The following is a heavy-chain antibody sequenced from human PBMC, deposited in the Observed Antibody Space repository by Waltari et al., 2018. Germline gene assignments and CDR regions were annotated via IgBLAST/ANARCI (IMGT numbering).Heavy chain of an antibody. Sequence: QLQLQESGPGLVKPSETLSLTCTVSGGSISSSSYYWGWIRQPPGKGLEWIGSIYYSWSTYYNPSLKSRVTRSVDTSKNQFSLKLSSVTAADTAVYYCARDGRSSLPGLRWSKGGNWFDPWGQGTLVTVSS. CDR2: IYYSWST. V-gene: IGHV4-39*07. J-gene: IGHJ5*02. D-gene: IGHD4-17*01. CDR1: GGSISSSSYY. CDR3: ARDGRSSLPGLRWSKGGNWFDP.